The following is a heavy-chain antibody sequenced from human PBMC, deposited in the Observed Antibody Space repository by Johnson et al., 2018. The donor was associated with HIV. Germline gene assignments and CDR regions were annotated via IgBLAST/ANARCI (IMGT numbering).Heavy chain of an antibody. Sequence: VQLVESGGGVVQPGRSLRLSCAASGFTVSRNYMNWVRQAPGKGLEWVSGISWKSGNTGYADSVKGRFTISRDNAKNFVHLQMNSLRADDTALYYCARGGSDAFDIWGQGTMVTVSS. J-gene: IGHJ3*02. V-gene: IGHV3-9*01. D-gene: IGHD3-16*01. CDR2: ISWKSGNT. CDR1: GFTVSRNY. CDR3: ARGGSDAFDI.